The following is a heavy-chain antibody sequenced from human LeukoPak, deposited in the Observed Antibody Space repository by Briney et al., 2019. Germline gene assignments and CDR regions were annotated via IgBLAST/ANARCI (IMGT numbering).Heavy chain of an antibody. CDR1: GFTFSSYW. CDR2: IKQDGSEK. J-gene: IGHJ4*02. CDR3: ASAPDEDYYDSLRGLLDY. D-gene: IGHD3-22*01. Sequence: PGGSLRLSCAASGFTFSSYWMSWVRQAPGKGLEWVANIKQDGSEKYYVDSVKGRFTISRDNAKNSLYLQMNSLRAEDTAVYYCASAPDEDYYDSLRGLLDYWGQGTLVTVSS. V-gene: IGHV3-7*01.